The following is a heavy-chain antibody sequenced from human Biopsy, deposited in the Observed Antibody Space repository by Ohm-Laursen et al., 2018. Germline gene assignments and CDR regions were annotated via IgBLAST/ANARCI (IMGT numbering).Heavy chain of an antibody. CDR1: GGSLSSYS. D-gene: IGHD5-12*01. V-gene: IGHV4-59*12. CDR3: ARGSGYFKLDV. CDR2: IYYSGST. Sequence: PSETLSLTWTVSGGSLSSYSWSWIRQPPGKGLEWIGYIYYSGSTNYNPSLKRRATLSADSSNSQFSLRLTSVTAADTAIYYCARGSGYFKLDVWGQGTTVTVSS. J-gene: IGHJ6*02.